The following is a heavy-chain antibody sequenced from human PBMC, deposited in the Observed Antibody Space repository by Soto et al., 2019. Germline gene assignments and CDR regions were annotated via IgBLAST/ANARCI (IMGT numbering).Heavy chain of an antibody. CDR2: IYYRGNT. J-gene: IGHJ4*02. Sequence: QLQESGPGLVKPSETLSLTCSVSGDSINSDKYYWGWIRQPPGKGLEWIGSIYYRGNTYYNPSLQPPVTISLDKSKSQFSLRLNSVTAADSAVYFCARLEGLATISYYFDFWGQGAQVTVSS. CDR3: ARLEGLATISYYFDF. CDR1: GDSINSDKYY. V-gene: IGHV4-39*01. D-gene: IGHD3-9*01.